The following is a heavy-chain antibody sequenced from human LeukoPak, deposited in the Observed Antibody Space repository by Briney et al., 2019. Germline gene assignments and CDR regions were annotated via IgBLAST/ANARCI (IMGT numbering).Heavy chain of an antibody. D-gene: IGHD2-2*02. CDR3: ARDRSNCSSTSCYTRNFDY. CDR2: IIPIFGTA. Sequence: ASVKVSFKASGGTFSSYAISWVRQAPGQGLEWMGGIIPIFGTANYAQKSQDRVTITTDESTSTAYMELSSLRSEDTAVYYCARDRSNCSSTSCYTRNFDYWGQGTLVTVSS. CDR1: GGTFSSYA. V-gene: IGHV1-69*05. J-gene: IGHJ4*02.